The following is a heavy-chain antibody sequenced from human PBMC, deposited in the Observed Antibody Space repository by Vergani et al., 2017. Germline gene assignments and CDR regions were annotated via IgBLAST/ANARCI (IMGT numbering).Heavy chain of an antibody. J-gene: IGHJ2*01. D-gene: IGHD3-10*01. Sequence: VQLVESGGGVVQPGRSLRLSCAASGFTFSSYAMHWVRQAPGKGLEWVSAISGSGGSTYYADSVKGRFTISRDNAKNSLYLQMNSLRAEDTALYYCAKDITMVRGVIIPRPLDLWGRGTLVTVSS. V-gene: IGHV3-23*04. CDR3: AKDITMVRGVIIPRPLDL. CDR2: ISGSGGST. CDR1: GFTFSSYA.